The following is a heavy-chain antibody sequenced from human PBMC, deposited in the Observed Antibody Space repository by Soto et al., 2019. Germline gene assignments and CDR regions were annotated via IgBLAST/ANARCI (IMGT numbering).Heavy chain of an antibody. CDR2: INSDGSTT. Sequence: EVQLVESGGGLVQPGGSLRLSCAASRFMFSSYWMHWVRQAPGKGLVWVSRINSDGSTTTYADSVEGRFTTSRDNARNTLYLQMNCLRAEDTAVYYCARGCGYSYGFYYYGMDVWGQGTTVTVSS. CDR1: RFMFSSYW. D-gene: IGHD5-18*01. V-gene: IGHV3-74*01. J-gene: IGHJ6*02. CDR3: ARGCGYSYGFYYYGMDV.